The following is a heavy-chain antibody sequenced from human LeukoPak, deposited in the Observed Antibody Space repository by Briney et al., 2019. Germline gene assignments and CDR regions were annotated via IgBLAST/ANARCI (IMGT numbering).Heavy chain of an antibody. CDR2: ISSSSSTI. CDR1: GFTFSSYS. CDR3: ARDSSGYSNDY. Sequence: GGSLRLSCAASGFTFSSYSMNWVRQAPGKGLEWVSYISSSSSTIYYADSVKGRFTISRDNAKNSLYLQMSSLRDEDTAVYYCARDSSGYSNDYWGQGTLVTVSS. V-gene: IGHV3-48*02. D-gene: IGHD3-22*01. J-gene: IGHJ4*02.